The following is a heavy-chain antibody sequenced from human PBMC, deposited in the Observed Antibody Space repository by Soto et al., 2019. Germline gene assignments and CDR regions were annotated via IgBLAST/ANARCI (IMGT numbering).Heavy chain of an antibody. V-gene: IGHV3-64*01. CDR2: ISSNGGST. Sequence: GGSLRLSCAASGFTFSSYAMHWVRQAPGKGLEYVSAISSNGGSTYYANSVKGRFTISRDNSKNTLYLQMGSLRAEDMAVYYCARGRPCSSTSCYGYYYYYMDVWGKGTTVTVSS. J-gene: IGHJ6*03. CDR3: ARGRPCSSTSCYGYYYYYMDV. D-gene: IGHD2-2*01. CDR1: GFTFSSYA.